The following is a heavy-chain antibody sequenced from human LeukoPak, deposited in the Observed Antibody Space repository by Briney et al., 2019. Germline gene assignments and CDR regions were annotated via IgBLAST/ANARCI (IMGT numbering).Heavy chain of an antibody. CDR2: ISGSGRST. Sequence: PGGFLRLSCQASGFTFSSHAMTWVRQAPGKGLEWVSTISGSGRSTYFADSVKGRFAISRDNSKNTLSLQMNSLRAEDTAFYFCAQDPAGVVINWGQGTLVTVSS. J-gene: IGHJ4*02. V-gene: IGHV3-23*01. D-gene: IGHD3-22*01. CDR1: GFTFSSHA. CDR3: AQDPAGVVIN.